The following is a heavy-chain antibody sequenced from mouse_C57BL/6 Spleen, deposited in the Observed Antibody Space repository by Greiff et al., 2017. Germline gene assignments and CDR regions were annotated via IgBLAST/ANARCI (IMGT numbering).Heavy chain of an antibody. Sequence: VQLQQSGAELARPGASVKMSCKASGYTFTSYTMHWVKQRPGQGLEWIGYINHSSGYTKYNQKFKDKATLTADKSSSTAYMQLRSLTSEDAAVYYCARSGDYGYDGFAYWGQGTLVTVAA. D-gene: IGHD2-2*01. CDR2: INHSSGYT. J-gene: IGHJ3*01. V-gene: IGHV1-4*01. CDR3: ARSGDYGYDGFAY. CDR1: GYTFTSYT.